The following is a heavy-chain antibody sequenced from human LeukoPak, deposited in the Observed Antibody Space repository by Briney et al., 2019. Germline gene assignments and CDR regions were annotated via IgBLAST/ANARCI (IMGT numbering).Heavy chain of an antibody. CDR3: ARSIRDPHSLDY. V-gene: IGHV1-69*04. Sequence: GASVKVSCKASGYTFTSYDINWVRQATGQGLEWMGRIIPILGIANYAQKFQGRVTITTDESTSTAYMELSSLRSEDTAVYYCARSIRDPHSLDYWGQGTLVTVSS. CDR1: GYTFTSYD. CDR2: IIPILGIA. J-gene: IGHJ4*02.